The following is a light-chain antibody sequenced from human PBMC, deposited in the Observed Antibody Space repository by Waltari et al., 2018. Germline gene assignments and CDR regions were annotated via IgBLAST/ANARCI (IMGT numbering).Light chain of an antibody. V-gene: IGLV1-40*01. J-gene: IGLJ2*01. CDR3: QSYDNSLSGVV. Sequence: QSVLTQPPSVSGAPGQRVTISCPGSDSNFGAGYDAHWYQQLPGPAPKLLMYTNNNRPSGVPDRFSGSKSGSSASLAITGLQAEDEADYFCQSYDNSLSGVVFGGGTKLTVL. CDR1: DSNFGAGYD. CDR2: TNN.